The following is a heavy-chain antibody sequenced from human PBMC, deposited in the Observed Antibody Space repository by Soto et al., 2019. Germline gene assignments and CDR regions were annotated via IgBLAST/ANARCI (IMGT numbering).Heavy chain of an antibody. V-gene: IGHV2-5*01. CDR3: AHRRIATAAAGFQDFDY. D-gene: IGHD6-13*01. CDR2: IYWNDDK. CDR1: GFSLSTSGVG. Sequence: SGPTLVNPTQTLTLTCTFSGFSLSTSGVGVGWIRQPPGKALEWLALIYWNDDKRYSPSLKSRLTITKDTSKNQVVLTTTNMDPVDTATYYCAHRRIATAAAGFQDFDYWGQGTLVTVSS. J-gene: IGHJ4*02.